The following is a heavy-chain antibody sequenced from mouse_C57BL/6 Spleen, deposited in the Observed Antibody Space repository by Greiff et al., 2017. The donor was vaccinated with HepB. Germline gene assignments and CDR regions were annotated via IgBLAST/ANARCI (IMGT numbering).Heavy chain of an antibody. D-gene: IGHD1-1*01. Sequence: EVKLQESGPGLVKPSQSLSLTCSVTGYSITSGYYWNWIRQFPGNKLEWMGYISYDGSNNYNPSLKNRISITRDTSKNQFFLKLNSVTTEDTATYYCARDPVYYGSSYDYWGQGTTLTVSS. CDR2: ISYDGSN. CDR1: GYSITSGYY. V-gene: IGHV3-6*01. J-gene: IGHJ2*01. CDR3: ARDPVYYGSSYDY.